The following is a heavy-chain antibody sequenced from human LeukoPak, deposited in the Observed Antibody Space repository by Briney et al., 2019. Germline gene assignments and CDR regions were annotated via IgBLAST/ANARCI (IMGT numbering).Heavy chain of an antibody. CDR1: GGSISDYY. J-gene: IGHJ6*03. V-gene: IGHV4-59*01. Sequence: SETLSLTCTVSGGSISDYYWSWIRQPPGKGLEWIGYIYYSGSTTYNPSLKSRVTMSVDTAKNQFSLKLRSVTAADAAVYDRARGDFCSSSSCYLRPMDVWGKGTTVTVSS. CDR3: ARGDFCSSSSCYLRPMDV. D-gene: IGHD2-2*01. CDR2: IYYSGST.